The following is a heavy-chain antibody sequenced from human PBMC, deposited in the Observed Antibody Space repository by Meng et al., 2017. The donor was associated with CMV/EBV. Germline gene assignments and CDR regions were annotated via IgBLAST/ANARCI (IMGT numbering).Heavy chain of an antibody. J-gene: IGHJ5*02. V-gene: IGHV1-18*01. CDR1: GYTFTSYG. CDR3: ARDSYYYDSSGYDWFDP. Sequence: QVQVVASGAEVKKPGASVKVSCKASGYTFTSYGISWVRQAPGQGLEWMGWISAYNGNTNYAQKLQGRVTMTTDTSTSTAYMELRSLRSDDTAVYYCARDSYYYDSSGYDWFDPWGQGTLVTVSS. CDR2: ISAYNGNT. D-gene: IGHD3-22*01.